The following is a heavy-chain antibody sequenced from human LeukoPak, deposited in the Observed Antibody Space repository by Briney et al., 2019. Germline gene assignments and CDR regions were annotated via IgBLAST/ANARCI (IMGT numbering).Heavy chain of an antibody. V-gene: IGHV3-74*01. D-gene: IGHD3-22*01. J-gene: IGHJ1*01. CDR3: VRAPSEIGGYYPEYFRH. CDR2: IKSDGST. CDR1: GFTFSSYW. Sequence: PGGSLRLSCAASGFTFSSYWMHWVRQAPGKGLVWVSRIKSDGSTRYADSVKGRFTISRDNAKNTVSLQMTSLRAEDTGVYYCVRAPSEIGGYYPEYFRHWGQGTLVIVSS.